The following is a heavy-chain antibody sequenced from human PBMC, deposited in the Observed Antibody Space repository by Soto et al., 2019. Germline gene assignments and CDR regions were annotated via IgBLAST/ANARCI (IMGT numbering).Heavy chain of an antibody. CDR3: AREDCSGGTCDYIH. Sequence: GGSLRLSCAASGFTFSDYHMSRIRQTPEKGLEWVSYITRSGSTIYYADTVKGRFTISRDNAKNSLYLQMNSLRAEDTAVYYCAREDCSGGTCDYIHWGQGT. CDR1: GFTFSDYH. J-gene: IGHJ4*02. D-gene: IGHD2-15*01. V-gene: IGHV3-11*01. CDR2: ITRSGSTI.